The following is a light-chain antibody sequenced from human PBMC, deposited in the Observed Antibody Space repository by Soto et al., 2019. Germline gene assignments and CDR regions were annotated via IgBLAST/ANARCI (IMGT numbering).Light chain of an antibody. V-gene: IGKV1-5*01. CDR1: QRISRW. CDR2: AAS. CDR3: QHYNSYSEA. J-gene: IGKJ1*01. Sequence: DIQMTQSPSTLSASVGDRVTITCRASQRISRWLAWYQQKPGKAPKLLIYAASSLQSGVPSRFSGSGSGTEFTLTISSLQPDDFATYYCQHYNSYSEAFGQGTKVDIK.